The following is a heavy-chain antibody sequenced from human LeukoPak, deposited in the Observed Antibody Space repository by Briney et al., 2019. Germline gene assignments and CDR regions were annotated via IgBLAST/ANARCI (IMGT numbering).Heavy chain of an antibody. Sequence: PSETLSLTCTVSGGSISSGSYYWSWIRQPAGKGLEWIMRIYTSGSTNYNPSLKRRGTISVDTSKNQFSLKLSSVTAADTAVYYCARAAEQQLYAGGWFDPWGQGTLVTVSS. CDR1: GGSISSGSYY. J-gene: IGHJ5*02. CDR2: IYTSGST. D-gene: IGHD6-13*01. V-gene: IGHV4-61*02. CDR3: ARAAEQQLYAGGWFDP.